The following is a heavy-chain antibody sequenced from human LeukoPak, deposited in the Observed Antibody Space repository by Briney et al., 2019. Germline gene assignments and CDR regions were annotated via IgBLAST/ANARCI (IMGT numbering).Heavy chain of an antibody. CDR2: IYYSGST. V-gene: IGHV4-31*02. J-gene: IGHJ4*02. D-gene: IGHD6-6*01. Sequence: PSETLSLTCTVSGGSITSGGFYWSWIRPHPGKGLEWIGYIYYSGSTHYNPSLKSRVTISVDTSKNQFSLKLSSVTAAVTAVYYCARRCNSSSSFDYWGQGILVTVSS. CDR1: GGSITSGGFY. CDR3: ARRCNSSSSFDY.